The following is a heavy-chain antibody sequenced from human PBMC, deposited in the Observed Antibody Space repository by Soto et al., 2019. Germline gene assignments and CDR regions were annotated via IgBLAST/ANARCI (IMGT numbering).Heavy chain of an antibody. D-gene: IGHD3-22*01. J-gene: IGHJ4*02. CDR2: IVPIFGTA. Sequence: GASVKVSCKASGDTFSSYGISCVRQGPGQGLEWMGSIVPIFGTANYAQKFQGRATIAADESTGTAYMELSSLRSEDTAVYYCARYYYDRSGYYPLYFAYWGQGTLVTVSS. V-gene: IGHV1-69*13. CDR1: GDTFSSYG. CDR3: ARYYYDRSGYYPLYFAY.